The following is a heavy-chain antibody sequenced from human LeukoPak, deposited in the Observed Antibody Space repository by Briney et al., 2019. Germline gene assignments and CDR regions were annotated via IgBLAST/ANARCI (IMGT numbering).Heavy chain of an antibody. CDR1: GFIFTDYW. CDR3: AKLGTYYDILTGDY. Sequence: PGGSMRLSCAASGFIFTDYWMHWVRQAPGKELVWVARIRGDGRATTYADSVKGRFTISRDNAMNTVFLQMKSLRAEDTAVYYCAKLGTYYDILTGDYWGQGTLVTVSS. V-gene: IGHV3-74*01. CDR2: IRGDGRAT. J-gene: IGHJ4*02. D-gene: IGHD3-9*01.